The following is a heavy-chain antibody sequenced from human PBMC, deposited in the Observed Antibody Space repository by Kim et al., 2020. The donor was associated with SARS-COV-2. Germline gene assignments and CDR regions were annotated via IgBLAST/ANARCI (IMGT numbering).Heavy chain of an antibody. CDR3: ARQKDIVVVPAAISPPDY. J-gene: IGHJ4*02. CDR1: GGSISSSSYY. V-gene: IGHV4-39*01. D-gene: IGHD2-2*02. CDR2: IYYSGST. Sequence: SETLSLTCTVSGGSISSSSYYWGWIRQPPGKGLEWIGSIYYSGSTYYNPSLKSRVTISVDTSKNQFSLKLSSVTAADTAVYYCARQKDIVVVPAAISPPDYWGQGTLVTVSS.